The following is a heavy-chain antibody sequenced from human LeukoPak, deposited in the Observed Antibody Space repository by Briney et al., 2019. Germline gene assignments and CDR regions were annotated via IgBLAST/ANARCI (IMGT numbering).Heavy chain of an antibody. D-gene: IGHD5-18*01. CDR3: AKALSAAYTYGSFDY. Sequence: GGSLRLSCAASGFTFSSYAMSRVRQAPGKGLEWVSAISGSGDSTSYADSVKGRFTISRDNSKNTLYLQMNSLRAEDTALYYCAKALSAAYTYGSFDYWGQGTLATVSS. CDR1: GFTFSSYA. CDR2: ISGSGDST. J-gene: IGHJ4*02. V-gene: IGHV3-23*01.